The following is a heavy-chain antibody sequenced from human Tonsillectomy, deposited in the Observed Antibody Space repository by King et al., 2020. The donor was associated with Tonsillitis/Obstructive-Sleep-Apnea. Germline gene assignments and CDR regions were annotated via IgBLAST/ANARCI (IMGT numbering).Heavy chain of an antibody. CDR1: GFTVNSNH. Sequence: VQLVESGGGLIQSGGSLRLSCAASGFTVNSNHMSWVRQAPGKGLEWVSLIFTGGTTSYAQSVKGRFTISSDNSKNTLYLQMDSLRPEDTAVYYYAKEGNYGDPGFDYWGQGTLVFVSS. CDR3: AKEGNYGDPGFDY. CDR2: IFTGGTT. J-gene: IGHJ4*02. D-gene: IGHD4-17*01. V-gene: IGHV3-53*01.